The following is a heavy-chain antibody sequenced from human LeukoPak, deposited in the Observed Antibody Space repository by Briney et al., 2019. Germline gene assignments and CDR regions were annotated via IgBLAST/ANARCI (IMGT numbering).Heavy chain of an antibody. J-gene: IGHJ5*02. V-gene: IGHV4-59*05. CDR3: ARGSNYYDSGKGWFDP. Sequence: SETLSLTCTVSGGSISSYYWSWIRQPPGKGLEWIGSIYYSGSTYYNPSLKSRVTISVDTSKNQFSLKLSSVTAADTAVYYCARGSNYYDSGKGWFDPWGQGTLVTVSS. D-gene: IGHD3-10*01. CDR2: IYYSGST. CDR1: GGSISSYY.